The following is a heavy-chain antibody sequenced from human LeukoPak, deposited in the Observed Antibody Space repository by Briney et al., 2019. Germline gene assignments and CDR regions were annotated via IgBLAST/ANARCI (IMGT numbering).Heavy chain of an antibody. V-gene: IGHV4-31*03. J-gene: IGHJ5*02. CDR3: AREEIVVVPAASTYNWFDP. CDR1: GGSISSGGYY. Sequence: SETLSLTCTVSGGSISSGGYYWSWIRQHRGKGLEWIGYIYYSGSTYYNPSLKSRVTISVDTSKNQFSLKLSSVTAADTAVYYCAREEIVVVPAASTYNWFDPWGQGTLVTVSS. CDR2: IYYSGST. D-gene: IGHD2-2*01.